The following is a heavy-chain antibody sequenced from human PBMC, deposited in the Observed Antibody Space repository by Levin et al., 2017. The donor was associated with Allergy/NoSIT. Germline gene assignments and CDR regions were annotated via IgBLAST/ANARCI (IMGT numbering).Heavy chain of an antibody. CDR1: GGTFSSYA. J-gene: IGHJ6*02. V-gene: IGHV1-69*13. CDR2: IIPIFGTA. CDR3: ARDLYYYDRSAPAPYYYYGMDV. Sequence: ASVKVSCKASGGTFSSYAISWVRQAPGQGLEWMGGIIPIFGTANYAQKFQGRVTITADESTSTAYMELSSLRSEDTAVYYCARDLYYYDRSAPAPYYYYGMDVWGQGTTVTVSS. D-gene: IGHD3-22*01.